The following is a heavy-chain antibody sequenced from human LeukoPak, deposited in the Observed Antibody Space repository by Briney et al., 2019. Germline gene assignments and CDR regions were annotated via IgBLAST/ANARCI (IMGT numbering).Heavy chain of an antibody. J-gene: IGHJ4*02. CDR3: ATVPPLSSRDGRPVDY. CDR2: IIPIFGTT. CDR1: GGTFSSYA. Sequence: ASVKVSCKASGGTFSSYAISWVRQAPGQGLEWMGGIIPIFGTTNYAQKFQGRLTITTDESTSTAYMELSSLRSEDTAVYYCATVPPLSSRDGRPVDYWGQGTLVTVSS. V-gene: IGHV1-69*05. D-gene: IGHD6-6*01.